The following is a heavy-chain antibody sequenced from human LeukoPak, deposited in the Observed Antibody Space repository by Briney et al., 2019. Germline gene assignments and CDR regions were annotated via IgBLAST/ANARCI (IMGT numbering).Heavy chain of an antibody. V-gene: IGHV3-23*01. D-gene: IGHD1-14*01. Sequence: PGGSLRLPCDASGFTFSIYAMSWVRQGTGKGLEWVSSITSSGEATYYADSVKGRFTISRDNSKNTLYLQMNSLRAEDTAVYYCAKEPGHFDYWGQGTLVTVSS. CDR3: AKEPGHFDY. J-gene: IGHJ4*02. CDR1: GFTFSIYA. CDR2: ITSSGEAT.